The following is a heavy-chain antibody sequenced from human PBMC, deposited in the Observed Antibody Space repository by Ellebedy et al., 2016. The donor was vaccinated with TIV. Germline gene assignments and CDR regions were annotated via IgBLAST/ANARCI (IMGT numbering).Heavy chain of an antibody. CDR1: GFTFSSFW. J-gene: IGHJ5*02. Sequence: PRGSLRLSCAASGFTFSSFWMHWVRHAPGKGLVWVSRIDNGGSNTVYADSVRGRFTISRDNAKSTLYLQMNNLRADDKAVYYCAREKHHNWFEPWGQGTLVTVSS. CDR2: IDNGGSNT. CDR3: AREKHHNWFEP. V-gene: IGHV3-74*01.